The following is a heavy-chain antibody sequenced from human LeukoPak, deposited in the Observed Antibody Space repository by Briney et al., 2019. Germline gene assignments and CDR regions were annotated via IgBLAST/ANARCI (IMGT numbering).Heavy chain of an antibody. CDR2: INHSGST. J-gene: IGHJ4*02. D-gene: IGHD1-26*01. CDR1: GGSFSGYY. V-gene: IGHV4-34*01. CDR3: AREGHKGEGRFDY. Sequence: PSETLSLTCAVYGGSFSGYYWSWIRQPPGKGLEWIGEINHSGSTNYNPSLKSRVTISVDTSKNQFSLKLSSVTAADTAVYYCAREGHKGEGRFDYWGQGTLVTVSS.